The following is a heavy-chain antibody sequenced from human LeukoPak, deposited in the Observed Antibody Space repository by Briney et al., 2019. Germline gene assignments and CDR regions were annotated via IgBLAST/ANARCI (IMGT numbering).Heavy chain of an antibody. J-gene: IGHJ6*02. V-gene: IGHV4-59*08. CDR3: ARRLQQRVRGHYYYGMDV. Sequence: SETLSLTCTVSGGSISSYYWSWIRQPPGKGLEWIGYIYYSGSTNYNPSLKSRVTISVDTSKNQFSLKLSSVTAADTAVYYCARRLQQRVRGHYYYGMDVWGQGTTVTVSS. CDR1: GGSISSYY. D-gene: IGHD6-13*01. CDR2: IYYSGST.